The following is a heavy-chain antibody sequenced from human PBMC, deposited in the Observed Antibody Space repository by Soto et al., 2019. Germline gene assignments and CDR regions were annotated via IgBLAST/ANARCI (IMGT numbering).Heavy chain of an antibody. J-gene: IGHJ4*02. Sequence: PGGSLRLSCAASGFTFSDYYMSWIRQAPGKGLEWVSYISSSGSTIYYADSVKGRFTISRDNAKNSLYLQMNSLRAEDTAVYYCARTLEWLLSPLDYWGQGTLVTVSS. V-gene: IGHV3-11*01. CDR3: ARTLEWLLSPLDY. CDR1: GFTFSDYY. D-gene: IGHD3-3*01. CDR2: ISSSGSTI.